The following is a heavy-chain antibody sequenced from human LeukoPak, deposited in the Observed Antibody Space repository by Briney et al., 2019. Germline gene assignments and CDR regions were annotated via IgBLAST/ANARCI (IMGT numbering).Heavy chain of an antibody. V-gene: IGHV4-34*01. CDR3: ARALRARITGTTASVYGMDV. D-gene: IGHD1-20*01. CDR1: GGSFSGYY. CDR2: INHSGST. J-gene: IGHJ6*01. Sequence: PSETLSLTCAVYGGSFSGYYWSWIRQPPGKGLEWIGEINHSGSTNYNPALKNRGSTTVDTSKNQFFLKLISVTAADTAVYYCARALRARITGTTASVYGMDVWGQGTTVTVSS.